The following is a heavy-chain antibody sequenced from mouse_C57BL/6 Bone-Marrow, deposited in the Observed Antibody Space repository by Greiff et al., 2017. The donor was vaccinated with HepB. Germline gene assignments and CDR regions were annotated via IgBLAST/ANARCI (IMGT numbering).Heavy chain of an antibody. CDR2: IDPSDSYT. Sequence: QVQLKQPGAELVRPGTSVKLSCKASGYTFTSYWMHWVKQRPGQGLEWIGVIDPSDSYTNYNQKFKGKATLTVDTSSSTAYMQLSSLTSEDSAVYYCARRGDSNYGTWFAYWGQGTLVTVSA. V-gene: IGHV1-59*01. CDR3: ARRGDSNYGTWFAY. CDR1: GYTFTSYW. J-gene: IGHJ3*01. D-gene: IGHD2-5*01.